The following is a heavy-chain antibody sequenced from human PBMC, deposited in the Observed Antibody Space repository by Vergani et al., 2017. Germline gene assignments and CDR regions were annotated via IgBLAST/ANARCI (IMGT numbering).Heavy chain of an antibody. J-gene: IGHJ1*01. CDR2: IYYSGST. CDR1: GGSISSGDYY. Sequence: QVQLQESGPGLVKPSQTLPLTCTVSGGSISSGDYYWSWIRQPPGKGLEWIGYIYYSGSTYYNPSLKSRVTISVDTSKNQFSLKLSSVTAADTAVYYCARVHPAYXGGDCPYLAEYFQHWGQGTLVTVSS. V-gene: IGHV4-30-4*08. CDR3: ARVHPAYXGGDCPYLAEYFQH. D-gene: IGHD2-21*02.